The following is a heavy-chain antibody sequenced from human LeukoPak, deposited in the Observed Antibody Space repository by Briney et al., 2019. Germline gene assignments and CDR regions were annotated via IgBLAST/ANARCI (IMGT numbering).Heavy chain of an antibody. J-gene: IGHJ4*02. CDR2: INHSGST. CDR3: ARASRATRLHY. Sequence: PSETLSLTCAVYARSFSGYYWSWIRQPPGKGLEWIGEINHSGSTNYNPSLTSRVTISVDTSKNQFSLKLSSVTAADTALYYCARASRATRLHYWGQGTRVTVSS. V-gene: IGHV4-34*01. D-gene: IGHD6-6*01. CDR1: ARSFSGYY.